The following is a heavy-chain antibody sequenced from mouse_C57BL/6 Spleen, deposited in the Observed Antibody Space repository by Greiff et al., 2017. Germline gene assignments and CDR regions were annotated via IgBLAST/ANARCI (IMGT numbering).Heavy chain of an antibody. J-gene: IGHJ4*01. D-gene: IGHD1-1*01. CDR1: GYTFPRYW. CDR3: AIMYDGSSYGFVAMDY. Sequence: LQQPGAELVTPGASVQVSCKASGYTFPRYWMHWVKQRPGQGLEWIGRIHPSDSDTNYNQKFKGKATLTVDKSSSTAYMQLSSLTSEDSAVYYCAIMYDGSSYGFVAMDYWGEGTSVTVSS. CDR2: IHPSDSDT. V-gene: IGHV1-74*01.